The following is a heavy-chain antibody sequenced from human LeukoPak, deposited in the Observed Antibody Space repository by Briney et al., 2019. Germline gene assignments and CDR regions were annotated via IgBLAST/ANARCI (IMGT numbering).Heavy chain of an antibody. D-gene: IGHD3-22*01. CDR3: ARHDSSGYLHHSVDY. J-gene: IGHJ4*02. V-gene: IGHV1-18*01. CDR1: GYTFTSYG. Sequence: ASVKVSCKASGYTFTSYGISWVRQAPGQGLEWMGWISAYNGNTNYAQKFQGRVTITADESTSTAYMELSSLRSEDTAVYYCARHDSSGYLHHSVDYWGQGTLVTVSS. CDR2: ISAYNGNT.